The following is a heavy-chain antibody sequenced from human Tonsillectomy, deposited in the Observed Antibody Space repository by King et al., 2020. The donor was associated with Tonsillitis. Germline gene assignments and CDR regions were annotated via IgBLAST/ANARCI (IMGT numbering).Heavy chain of an antibody. CDR3: AIYVSGTFDY. V-gene: IGHV4-39*01. CDR2: MYDSGTI. CDR1: GGSISSSDHF. J-gene: IGHJ4*02. Sequence: QLQESGPGVVKPSETLSLTCTVSGGSISSSDHFWAWIRQPPGKGLEWMGYMYDSGTIFYNPSLKSRITISGGTSENRFSLRLSSVTAADTAVYFCAIYVSGTFDYWGQGALVTVSS. D-gene: IGHD1-26*01.